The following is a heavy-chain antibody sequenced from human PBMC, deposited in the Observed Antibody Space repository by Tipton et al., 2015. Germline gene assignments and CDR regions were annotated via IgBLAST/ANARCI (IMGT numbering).Heavy chain of an antibody. CDR2: IYDSGST. CDR1: GGSVSSGSFY. CDR3: AREVWYNDSTGYDY. V-gene: IGHV4-61*01. D-gene: IGHD3-22*01. Sequence: TLSLTCTVSGGSVSSGSFYWSWVRQPSGKGLEWIGHIYDSGSTNYDPSLKSRVTISVDTSKNQFSLHLSSVTAADTAVYYCAREVWYNDSTGYDYWGQGTLVTVSS. J-gene: IGHJ4*02.